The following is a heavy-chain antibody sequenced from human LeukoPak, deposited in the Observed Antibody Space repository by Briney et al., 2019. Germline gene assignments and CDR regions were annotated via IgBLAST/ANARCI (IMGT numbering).Heavy chain of an antibody. D-gene: IGHD6-19*01. CDR2: ISNNGGST. CDR1: GFTFSTYA. J-gene: IGHJ4*02. CDR3: VKALGQWLVYYFDY. V-gene: IGHV3-64D*09. Sequence: PGGSLRLSCSASGFTFSTYAMHWVRQAPGKGLEYVSVISNNGGSTYYADSVKGRFTISRDNSKNTLYLQMSSLRTEDTAVYYCVKALGQWLVYYFDYWGQGTLVTVSS.